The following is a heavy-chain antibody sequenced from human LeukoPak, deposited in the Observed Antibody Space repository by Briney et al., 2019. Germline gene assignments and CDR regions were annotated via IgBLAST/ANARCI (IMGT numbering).Heavy chain of an antibody. V-gene: IGHV3-33*01. J-gene: IGHJ6*02. CDR3: ARDSVYCSTTSCFNYYSGMDV. CDR1: GFTFRNYG. D-gene: IGHD2-2*01. CDR2: IWFDGSNK. Sequence: GRSLRLSCAASGFTFRNYGMHWVRQAPGKGLEWVAVIWFDGSNKYSADSVKGRFTTSRDNSKNTLYLQMNSLRAEDTAVYYCARDSVYCSTTSCFNYYSGMDVWGQGTTVTVSS.